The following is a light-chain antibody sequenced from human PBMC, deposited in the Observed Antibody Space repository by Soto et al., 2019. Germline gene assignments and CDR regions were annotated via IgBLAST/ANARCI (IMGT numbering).Light chain of an antibody. CDR3: QHYYCSPRT. V-gene: IGKV3-20*01. Sequence: ETVLKQSPGTVSLYPGERATLSCTTSQSVTSNYLAWYQQKPGQAPWLVVYGVFNRASGIPDRFSGSGSGTYFTLTINGLEPEDSALYYCQHYYCSPRTFGQGTKVEI. CDR1: QSVTSNY. J-gene: IGKJ2*01. CDR2: GVF.